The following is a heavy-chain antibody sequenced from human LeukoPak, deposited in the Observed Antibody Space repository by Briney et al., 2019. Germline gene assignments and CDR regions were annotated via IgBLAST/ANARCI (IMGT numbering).Heavy chain of an antibody. CDR3: ARSAAAGTFPDY. V-gene: IGHV3-48*03. J-gene: IGHJ4*02. CDR2: IDISGSTK. CDR1: GFSFRAYE. Sequence: GGSLRLSCAASGFSFRAYEMNWVRQAPGKGLEWVSYIDISGSTKYYADSLMGRFTISRDNAKNSLYLQMNSLIVEDTAVYYCARSAAAGTFPDYWGQGTLVTVSS. D-gene: IGHD6-13*01.